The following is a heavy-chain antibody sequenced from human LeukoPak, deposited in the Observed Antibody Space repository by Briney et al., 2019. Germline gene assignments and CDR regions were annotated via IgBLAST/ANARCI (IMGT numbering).Heavy chain of an antibody. CDR2: ISGSGGST. CDR1: GFTFSSYA. CDR3: APDREGGYYDSSGAGY. Sequence: GGSLRLSCAASGFTFSSYAMSWVRQAPGKGLEWVSAISGSGGSTYYADSVKGRFTISRDNSKNTLYLQMNSLRAEDTAVYYCAPDREGGYYDSSGAGYWGQGTLVTVSS. D-gene: IGHD3-22*01. V-gene: IGHV3-23*01. J-gene: IGHJ4*02.